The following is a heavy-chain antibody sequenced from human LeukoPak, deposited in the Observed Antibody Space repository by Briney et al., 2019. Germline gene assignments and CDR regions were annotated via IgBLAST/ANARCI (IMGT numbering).Heavy chain of an antibody. CDR3: ARGTRDGYNYQLDY. CDR2: INHSGST. D-gene: IGHD5-24*01. V-gene: IGHV4-34*01. J-gene: IGHJ4*02. Sequence: SETLSLTCAVYGGSFSGYYWSWIRQPPGKGLEWIGEINHSGSTNYNPSLKSRVTISVDTSKDQFSLKLSSVTAADTAVYYCARGTRDGYNYQLDYWGQGTLVTVSS. CDR1: GGSFSGYY.